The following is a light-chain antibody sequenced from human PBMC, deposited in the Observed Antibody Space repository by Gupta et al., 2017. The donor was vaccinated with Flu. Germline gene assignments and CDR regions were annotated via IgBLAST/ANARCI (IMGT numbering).Light chain of an antibody. CDR3: QQDGSSPWT. CDR2: AAS. J-gene: IGKJ1*01. CDR1: QSVSTTF. V-gene: IGKV3-20*01. Sequence: LSPGERDTLSCRASQSVSTTFLTWYQQKPGQAPRLLIFAASNRATGVPDRFSGSGSGTDFTLTISRLEPEDFAVYFCQQDGSSPWTFGQGTKVEIK.